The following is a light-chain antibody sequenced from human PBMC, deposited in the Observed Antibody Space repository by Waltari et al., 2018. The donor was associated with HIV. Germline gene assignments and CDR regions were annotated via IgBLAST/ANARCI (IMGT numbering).Light chain of an antibody. CDR1: TSDIGNYNY. Sequence: QSALTQPASVSGSPGQSITISCTGTTSDIGNYNYVSWYQNHPGRAPKLIIYEVSNRPSGVSNRCAGSKSGNTASLTVSGLHAEDEGDYYCSSYSSSTSPYVFGTGTKVTVV. J-gene: IGLJ1*01. V-gene: IGLV2-14*01. CDR3: SSYSSSTSPYV. CDR2: EVS.